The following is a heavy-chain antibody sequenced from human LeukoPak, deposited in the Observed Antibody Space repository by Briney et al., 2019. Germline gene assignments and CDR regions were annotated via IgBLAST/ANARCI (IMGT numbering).Heavy chain of an antibody. CDR1: RYTFDVYY. Sequence: ASVKVSCKASRYTFDVYYIHWVRQAPGQGLEWMGIFNPSGSNTNYAQRFQGRVTLTRDTSTTTVYMDLSGLRPEDTAVYYCARGRTVTNDFDLWGRGTLLTVSS. D-gene: IGHD4-17*01. J-gene: IGHJ2*01. CDR2: FNPSGSNT. V-gene: IGHV1-46*02. CDR3: ARGRTVTNDFDL.